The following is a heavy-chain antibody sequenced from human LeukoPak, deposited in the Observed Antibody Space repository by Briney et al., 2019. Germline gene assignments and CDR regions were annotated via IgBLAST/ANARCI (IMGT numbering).Heavy chain of an antibody. J-gene: IGHJ5*02. Sequence: PSETLSLTCAVYGGSFSGYYWSWIRQPPGKGLEWIGEINHSGSTNYNPSLKSRVTISVDMSKNQFSLKLSSVTAADTAVYYCARGSSSRKWFDPWGQGTLATVSS. V-gene: IGHV4-34*01. CDR3: ARGSSSRKWFDP. CDR2: INHSGST. D-gene: IGHD6-13*01. CDR1: GGSFSGYY.